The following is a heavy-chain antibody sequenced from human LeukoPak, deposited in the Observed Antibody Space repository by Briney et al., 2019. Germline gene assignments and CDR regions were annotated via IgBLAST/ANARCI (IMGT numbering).Heavy chain of an antibody. CDR2: IYHSGST. D-gene: IGHD6-6*01. Sequence: SETLSLTCTVSGGSISTYYWNWIRQPPGKGLEWIGYIYHSGSTNYNPSLQSRVTILVDTSKNQFSLNLNSVTAADTAVYYCARGGAARLHFQNWGQGTLVTVSS. CDR1: GGSISTYY. V-gene: IGHV4-59*01. CDR3: ARGGAARLHFQN. J-gene: IGHJ1*01.